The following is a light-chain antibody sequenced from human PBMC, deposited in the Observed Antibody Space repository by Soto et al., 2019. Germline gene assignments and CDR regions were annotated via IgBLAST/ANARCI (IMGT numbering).Light chain of an antibody. CDR3: SSYAGSNKWRV. Sequence: QSALTQPPSASGSPGQSVTISCTGTSSDVGGYNLVSWYQQHPGKAPKLMIYDVSKRPSGVPDRFSGSKSGNTASLTVSGLQTEDEADYYCSSYAGSNKWRVFGGGTQLTVL. CDR2: DVS. J-gene: IGLJ2*01. CDR1: SSDVGGYNL. V-gene: IGLV2-8*01.